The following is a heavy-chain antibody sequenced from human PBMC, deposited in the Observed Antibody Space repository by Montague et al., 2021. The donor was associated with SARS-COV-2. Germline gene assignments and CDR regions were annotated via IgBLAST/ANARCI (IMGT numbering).Heavy chain of an antibody. CDR3: ARVQAVPAAMRIFPLGRSYYGMDV. D-gene: IGHD2-2*01. J-gene: IGHJ6*02. V-gene: IGHV4-34*01. Sequence: SETLSLTCAVYGGSFSGYYWSWIRQPPGKGLEWIGEINHSGSTNYNPSXXSGVTISVDTSKSQFSLNMSSVTAADTAVNYCARVQAVPAAMRIFPLGRSYYGMDVWGQGTTVTVSS. CDR1: GGSFSGYY. CDR2: INHSGST.